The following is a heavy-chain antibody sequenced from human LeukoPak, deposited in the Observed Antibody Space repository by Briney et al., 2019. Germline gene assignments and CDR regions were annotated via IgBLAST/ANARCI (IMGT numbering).Heavy chain of an antibody. J-gene: IGHJ4*02. V-gene: IGHV4-39*01. D-gene: IGHD5-12*01. CDR2: ILYSGTT. CDR3: ARRVIVATLDY. CDR1: GGSISSSNYY. Sequence: SETLSLTCTVSGGSISSSNYYWAWIRQPPGKGLEWIGRILYSGTTFYNPSLKSRVTISVDRSRNQFSLKLTSVTAADTAVYYCARRVIVATLDYWGQGTLVTVSS.